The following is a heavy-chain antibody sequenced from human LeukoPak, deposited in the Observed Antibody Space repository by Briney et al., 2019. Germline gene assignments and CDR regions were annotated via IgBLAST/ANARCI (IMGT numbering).Heavy chain of an antibody. CDR3: AELGITMIGGV. V-gene: IGHV3-30*02. Sequence: SCKASGYTFTNYGMHWVRQAPGKGLEWVAFIRFDGTSKFYADSVKGRFTISRDNAKNSLYLQMNSLRAEDTAVYYCAELGITMIGGVWGKGTTVTISS. CDR2: IRFDGTSK. J-gene: IGHJ6*04. CDR1: GYTFTNYG. D-gene: IGHD3-10*02.